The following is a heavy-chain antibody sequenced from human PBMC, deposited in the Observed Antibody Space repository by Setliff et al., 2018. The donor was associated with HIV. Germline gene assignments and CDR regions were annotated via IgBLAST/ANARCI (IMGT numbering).Heavy chain of an antibody. CDR1: GGSISSGGYY. V-gene: IGHV4-31*11. D-gene: IGHD4-17*01. Sequence: SETLSLTCAVSGGSISSGGYYWNWIRQHPGEGLEWIGYIYYSGTTYYNPSLKSRVTISVDKSKNQFSLKLNSVTAADTAVYYCARRYGDYKIGDWFFDLWGRGTLVTVSS. CDR2: IYYSGTT. CDR3: ARRYGDYKIGDWFFDL. J-gene: IGHJ2*01.